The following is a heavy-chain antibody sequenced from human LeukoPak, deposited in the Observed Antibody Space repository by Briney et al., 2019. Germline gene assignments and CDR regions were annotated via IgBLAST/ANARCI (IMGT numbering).Heavy chain of an antibody. V-gene: IGHV1-69*13. CDR2: IIPIFGTA. CDR3: ARRPSLVVPAARDYYHYYGMDV. CDR1: GGTFSSYA. J-gene: IGHJ6*02. D-gene: IGHD2-2*01. Sequence: SVKVSCKASGGTFSSYAISWVRQAPGQGLEWMGGIIPIFGTANYAQKSQGRVTITADESTSTAYMELSSLRSEDTAVYYCARRPSLVVPAARDYYHYYGMDVWGQGTTVTVSS.